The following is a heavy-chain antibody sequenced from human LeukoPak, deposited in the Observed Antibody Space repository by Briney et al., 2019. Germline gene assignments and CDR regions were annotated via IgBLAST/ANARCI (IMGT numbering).Heavy chain of an antibody. D-gene: IGHD6-13*01. CDR1: GFTFSSYG. J-gene: IGHJ1*01. CDR2: ISSSSSFI. Sequence: GGSLRLSCEVSGFTFSSYGMSWVRRAPGKGLEWVATISSSSSFIFYADSMKGRFTISRDNAKNSLFLQMNNLRAEDTAVYFCARSPSGFSSSWYFERWGQGTLVIVSS. V-gene: IGHV3-21*06. CDR3: ARSPSGFSSSWYFER.